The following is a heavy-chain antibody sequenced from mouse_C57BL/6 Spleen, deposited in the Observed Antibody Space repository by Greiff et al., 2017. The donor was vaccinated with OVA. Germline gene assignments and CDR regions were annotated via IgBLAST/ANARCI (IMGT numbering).Heavy chain of an antibody. CDR2: INPNNGGT. Sequence: EVQLVESGPELVKPGASVKLPCKASGYTFTDYNMDWVKQSHGKSLEWIGDINPNNGGTIYNQKFKGKATLTVDKSSSTAYMELRSLTSEDTAVDYCARGGYYLDYWGQGTTLTVSS. J-gene: IGHJ2*01. V-gene: IGHV1-18*01. CDR1: GYTFTDYN. CDR3: ARGGYYLDY.